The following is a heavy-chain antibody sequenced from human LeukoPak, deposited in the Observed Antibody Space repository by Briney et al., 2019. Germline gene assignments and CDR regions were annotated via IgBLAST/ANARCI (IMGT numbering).Heavy chain of an antibody. CDR1: GGSFSGYY. V-gene: IGHV4-34*01. D-gene: IGHD3-3*01. CDR3: ARVAKNYDFWSGYYGALGWFDP. Sequence: SETLSLTCAVYGGSFSGYYWSWIRQPPGKGLEWIGEINHSGSTNYNPSLKGRVTISVDTSKNQFSLKLSSVTAADTAVYYCARVAKNYDFWSGYYGALGWFDPWGEGTLVTVSS. CDR2: INHSGST. J-gene: IGHJ5*02.